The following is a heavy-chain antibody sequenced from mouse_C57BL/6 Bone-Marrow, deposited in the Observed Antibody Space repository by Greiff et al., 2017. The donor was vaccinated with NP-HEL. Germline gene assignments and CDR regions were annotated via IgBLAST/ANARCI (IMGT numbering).Heavy chain of an antibody. V-gene: IGHV2-5*01. D-gene: IGHD1-1*01. J-gene: IGHJ4*01. CDR2: IWRGGST. CDR1: GFSLTSYG. CDR3: ATPYYYGSSYEEGAMDY. Sequence: QVQLQQSGPGLVQPSQSLSITCTVSGFSLTSYGVHWVRQSPGKGLEWLGVIWRGGSTDYNAAFMSRLSITKDNSKSQVFFKMNSLQADDTAIYYCATPYYYGSSYEEGAMDYWGQGTSVTVSS.